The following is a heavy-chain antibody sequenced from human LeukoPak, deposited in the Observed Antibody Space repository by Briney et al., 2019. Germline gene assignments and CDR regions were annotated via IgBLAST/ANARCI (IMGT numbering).Heavy chain of an antibody. V-gene: IGHV3-49*04. CDR3: TRDQTPYY. Sequence: GGSLRLSCTASGSTFGDYAMTWVRQAPGKGLEWVGFIRSKVYGGTPEYAASVKGRFTISRDDSKGIAYLQMNSLKTEDTAVYYCTRDQTPYYWGQGTLVTVSS. CDR2: IRSKVYGGTP. J-gene: IGHJ4*02. CDR1: GSTFGDYA.